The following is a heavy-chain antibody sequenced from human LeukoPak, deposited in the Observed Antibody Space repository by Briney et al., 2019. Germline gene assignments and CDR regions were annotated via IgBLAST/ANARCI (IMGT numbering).Heavy chain of an antibody. D-gene: IGHD3-10*02. CDR3: AELGITMIGGV. CDR2: ISSSGSTI. J-gene: IGHJ6*04. CDR1: GFTFSSYE. V-gene: IGHV3-48*03. Sequence: GGSLRLSCAASGFTFSSYEMNWVRQAPGKGLEWVSYISSSGSTIYYADSVKGRFTISRGNAKNSLYLQMNSLRAEDTAVYYCAELGITMIGGVWGKGTTVTISS.